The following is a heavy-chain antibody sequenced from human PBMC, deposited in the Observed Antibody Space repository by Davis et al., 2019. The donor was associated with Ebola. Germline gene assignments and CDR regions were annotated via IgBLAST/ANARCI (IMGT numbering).Heavy chain of an antibody. CDR2: IYRGGST. V-gene: IGHV3-66*02. CDR1: GFTFSTYT. CDR3: ARDNIELLPPATYYYYGMDV. J-gene: IGHJ6*02. Sequence: GESLKISCAASGFTFSTYTMNWVRQAPGKGLEWVSTIYRGGSTYYLDSVKGRFTISRDNSKNTLFLQMSSLRSEDTAVYYCARDNIELLPPATYYYYGMDVWGPGTTVTVSS. D-gene: IGHD2-15*01.